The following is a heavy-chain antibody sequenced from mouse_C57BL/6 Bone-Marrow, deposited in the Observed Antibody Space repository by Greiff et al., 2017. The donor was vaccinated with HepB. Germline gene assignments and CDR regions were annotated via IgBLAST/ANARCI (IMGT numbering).Heavy chain of an antibody. D-gene: IGHD1-1*01. CDR2: ISSGSSTI. V-gene: IGHV5-17*01. J-gene: IGHJ2*01. Sequence: VQLKESGGGLVKPGGSLKLSCAASGFTFSDYGMHWVRQAPEKGLEWVAYISSGSSTIYYADTVKGRFTISRDNAKNTLFRQMTSLRSEDTAMYYCARYYYPYYWGQGTTLTVSS. CDR1: GFTFSDYG. CDR3: ARYYYPYY.